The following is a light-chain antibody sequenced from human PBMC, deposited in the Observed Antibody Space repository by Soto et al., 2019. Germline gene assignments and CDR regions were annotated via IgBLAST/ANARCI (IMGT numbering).Light chain of an antibody. CDR3: QQYGSSSLT. J-gene: IGKJ4*02. V-gene: IGKV3-20*01. CDR1: QSVTTY. Sequence: EIVLTQSPGTLSLSPGERATLSCRASQSVTTYLAWCQQKPGQAPRLLIYGASSRATGIPDRFSGSGSGTDFTLTISRREPEDVAVYYCQQYGSSSLTFGGGTKVEIK. CDR2: GAS.